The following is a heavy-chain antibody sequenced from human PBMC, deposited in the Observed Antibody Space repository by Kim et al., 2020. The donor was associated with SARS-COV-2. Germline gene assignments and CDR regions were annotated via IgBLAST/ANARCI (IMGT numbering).Heavy chain of an antibody. J-gene: IGHJ5*02. V-gene: IGHV1-3*04. D-gene: IGHD2-2*01. CDR2: INTGNGDT. Sequence: ASVKVSCKASGYTFSSYVINWVRQAPGQMLEWMGWINTGNGDTKYSQKFQGRVTITRDTSASTAYMELSSLRSEDTAVYYCARGTTSSPNYFDPWGQGTLVTVSS. CDR3: ARGTTSSPNYFDP. CDR1: GYTFSSYV.